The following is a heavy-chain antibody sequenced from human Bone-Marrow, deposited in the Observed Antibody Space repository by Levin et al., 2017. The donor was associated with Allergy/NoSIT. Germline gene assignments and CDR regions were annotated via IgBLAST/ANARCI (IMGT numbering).Heavy chain of an antibody. CDR1: GGSISSSSYY. V-gene: IGHV4-39*01. D-gene: IGHD4-23*01. Sequence: GSLRLSCTVSGGSISSSSYYWGWIRQPPGKGLEWIGSIYYSGSTYYNPSLKSRVTISVDTSKNQFSLKLSSVTAADTAVYYCATRDGMTTVVTHPETHFDYWGQGTLVTVSS. CDR3: ATRDGMTTVVTHPETHFDY. CDR2: IYYSGST. J-gene: IGHJ4*02.